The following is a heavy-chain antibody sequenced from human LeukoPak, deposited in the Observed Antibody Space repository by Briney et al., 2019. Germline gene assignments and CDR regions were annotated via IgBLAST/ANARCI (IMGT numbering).Heavy chain of an antibody. CDR3: ARGVAGTVGEIDY. CDR2: IIPICGTA. CDR1: GGTFSSYA. D-gene: IGHD6-19*01. J-gene: IGHJ4*02. V-gene: IGHV1-69*05. Sequence: ASVKVSCKASGGTFSSYAISWVPQAPGQGLEWMGRIIPICGTANYAQKFQGRATITTDESTSTAYMELSSLRSEDTAVYYCARGVAGTVGEIDYWGQGTLVTVSS.